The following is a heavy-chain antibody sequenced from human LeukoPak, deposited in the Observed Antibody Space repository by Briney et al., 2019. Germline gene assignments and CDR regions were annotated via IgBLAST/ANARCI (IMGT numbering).Heavy chain of an antibody. CDR3: AKDMEYSHGWGGGYFDF. V-gene: IGHV3-30*18. CDR1: GFTFSSYG. Sequence: GRSLRLSCAASGFTFSSYGMHWVRQAPGKGLEWVAVMSYDGSKKYYADSVKDRFTISRDNTKNTMYLQMNSLRAEDTAVYYCAKDMEYSHGWGGGYFDFWGQGTLVTVSS. D-gene: IGHD5-18*01. J-gene: IGHJ4*02. CDR2: MSYDGSKK.